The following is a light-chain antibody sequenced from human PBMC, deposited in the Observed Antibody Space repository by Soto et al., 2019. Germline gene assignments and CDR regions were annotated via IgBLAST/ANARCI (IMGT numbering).Light chain of an antibody. CDR3: SSYTTSNTLV. V-gene: IGLV2-14*01. J-gene: IGLJ2*01. CDR1: SSDVGAYTY. Sequence: QSALTQPASVSGSPGQSITISCTGTSSDVGAYTYVSWYQQHPGKAPKLMIFEVSDRPSGVSNRFSGSKSGNTASLTISGLHAEDDADYYCSSYTTSNTLVFAGGTKVTVL. CDR2: EVS.